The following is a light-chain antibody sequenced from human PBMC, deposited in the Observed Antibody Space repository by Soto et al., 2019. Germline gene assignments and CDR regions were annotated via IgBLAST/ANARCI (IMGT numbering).Light chain of an antibody. CDR1: QSISSW. CDR2: KAS. J-gene: IGKJ4*01. CDR3: QQYDSYSS. Sequence: DIQMTQSPSTLSASVGDRVTITGRASQSISSWLAWYQQKPGKVPKLLIYKASNLESGVPSRFSGSGSGTEFTLTISSLQPDDFATYYCQQYDSYSSFGGGNKV. V-gene: IGKV1-5*03.